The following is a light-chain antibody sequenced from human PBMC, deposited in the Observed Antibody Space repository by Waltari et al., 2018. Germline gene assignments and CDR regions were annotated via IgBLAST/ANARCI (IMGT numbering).Light chain of an antibody. CDR3: ASWDDSLSGHYV. CDR1: NSNIGTNH. V-gene: IGLV1-47*01. J-gene: IGLJ1*01. CDR2: RND. Sequence: QSVLTQPPSASGTPGQMVTISCPGSNSNIGTNHVYLYPQLPGTAPKLLIYRNDQRPSGVPDRFSGSKSGSSASLAISGLRSEDEADYYCASWDDSLSGHYVFGTGTKVTV.